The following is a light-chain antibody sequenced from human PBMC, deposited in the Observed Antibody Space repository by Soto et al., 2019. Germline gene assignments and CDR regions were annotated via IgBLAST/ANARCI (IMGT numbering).Light chain of an antibody. CDR1: QSVISN. CDR2: GAS. J-gene: IGKJ5*01. CDR3: QQYGSSPIT. V-gene: IGKV3-20*01. Sequence: EIVRTQSPATLSLSPGERATLSCRASQSVISNLAWYQQKPGQAPRLLIYGASSRATGIPDRFSGSGSGTDFTLTISRLEPEDFAVYYCQQYGSSPITFGQGTRLEIK.